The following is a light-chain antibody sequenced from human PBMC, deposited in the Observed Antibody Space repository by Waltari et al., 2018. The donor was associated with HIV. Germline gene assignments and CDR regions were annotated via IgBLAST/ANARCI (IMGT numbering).Light chain of an antibody. CDR3: QQYTNWPIT. CDR1: QSVSSN. J-gene: IGKJ5*01. CDR2: GAS. V-gene: IGKV3-15*01. Sequence: EIVMTQSPVPLSVPPGERATLSCRASQSVSSNLAWYKQKPGQAPRLLIYGASARATGIPDRLSGSGSGTEFTLTISSLQSEDFAVYYCQQYTNWPITFGQGTRLEI.